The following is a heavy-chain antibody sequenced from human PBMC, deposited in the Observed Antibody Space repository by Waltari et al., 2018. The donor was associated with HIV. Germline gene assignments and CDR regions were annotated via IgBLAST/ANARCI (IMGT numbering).Heavy chain of an antibody. J-gene: IGHJ4*02. CDR1: GFTFSSYA. CDR3: AKGLFSGNDY. V-gene: IGHV3-23*04. Sequence: EVQVVESGGGLVQPGGSLRLSCAAPGFTFSSYAMTWDSQASVNGLEWVSGISGSGGSTNASDSVKGRFTISRDNAKSTLYLQMNSLRAEDTAVYYCAKGLFSGNDYWGQGTLVTVSS. D-gene: IGHD6-13*01. CDR2: ISGSGGST.